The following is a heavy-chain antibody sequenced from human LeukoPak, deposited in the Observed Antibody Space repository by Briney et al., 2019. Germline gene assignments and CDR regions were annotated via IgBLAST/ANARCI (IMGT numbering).Heavy chain of an antibody. Sequence: GGSLRLSCAASGFTFSGYSMNWVRQAPGKGLEWVSSISSSSSYIYYADSVKGRFTISRDNAKNSLYLQMNSLRAEDTAVYYCARSSPDTAMPNWFGPWGQGTLVTVSS. CDR1: GFTFSGYS. V-gene: IGHV3-21*01. J-gene: IGHJ5*02. CDR3: ARSSPDTAMPNWFGP. D-gene: IGHD5-18*01. CDR2: ISSSSSYI.